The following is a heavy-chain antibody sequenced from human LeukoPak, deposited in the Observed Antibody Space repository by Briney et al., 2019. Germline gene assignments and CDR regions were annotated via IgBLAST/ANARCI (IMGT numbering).Heavy chain of an antibody. CDR2: IIPIPGIA. D-gene: IGHD3-22*01. J-gene: IGHJ4*02. CDR3: ARDPPAVTIDSSLDY. Sequence: SVKVSCKASGGTFSSYTISWVRQAPGQGLEWMGRIIPIPGIANYAQKFQGRVTITADKSTSTAYMELSSLRSEDTAVYYCARDPPAVTIDSSLDYWGQGTLVTVSS. V-gene: IGHV1-69*04. CDR1: GGTFSSYT.